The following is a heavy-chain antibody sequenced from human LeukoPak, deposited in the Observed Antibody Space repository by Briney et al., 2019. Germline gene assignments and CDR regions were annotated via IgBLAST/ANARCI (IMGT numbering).Heavy chain of an antibody. CDR1: GFTFSSYW. Sequence: GGSLRLSCAASGFTFSSYWMSWVRQAPGKGLEWVAVIWYDGSNKYYTDSVKGRFTISRDNSKNTLYLQMNSLRAEDTAVYYCARADDSSGLGFQHWGQGTLVTVSS. CDR3: ARADDSSGLGFQH. J-gene: IGHJ1*01. D-gene: IGHD3-22*01. V-gene: IGHV3-33*08. CDR2: IWYDGSNK.